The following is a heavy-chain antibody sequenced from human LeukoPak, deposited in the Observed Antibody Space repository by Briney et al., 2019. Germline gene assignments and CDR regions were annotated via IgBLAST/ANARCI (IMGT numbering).Heavy chain of an antibody. V-gene: IGHV3-30*12. CDR1: GFAFNTYG. Sequence: GGSLRLSCAASGFAFNTYGMQWVRQAPGMGLEWVAVDSFNGRVQYYADSVRGRFTISRDNSKSTLYLQMNSLRAEDTAVYYCARDSSKAPLDYWGQGTLVTVSS. CDR3: ARDSSKAPLDY. J-gene: IGHJ4*02. CDR2: DSFNGRVQ. D-gene: IGHD6-6*01.